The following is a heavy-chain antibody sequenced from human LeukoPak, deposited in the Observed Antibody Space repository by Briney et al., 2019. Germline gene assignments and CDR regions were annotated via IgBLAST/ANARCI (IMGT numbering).Heavy chain of an antibody. D-gene: IGHD5-18*01. J-gene: IGHJ5*02. CDR3: ARQKGDTAMVSA. V-gene: IGHV4-34*01. Sequence: SETLSPTCAVYGGSFSGYYWSWIRQPPGKGLEWIGEINHSGSTNYNPSLKSRVTISVDTSKNQFSLKLSSVTAADTAVYYCARQKGDTAMVSAWGQGTLVTVSS. CDR2: INHSGST. CDR1: GGSFSGYY.